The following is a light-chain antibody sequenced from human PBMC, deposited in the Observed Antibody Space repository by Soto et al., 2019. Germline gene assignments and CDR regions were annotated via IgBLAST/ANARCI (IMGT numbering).Light chain of an antibody. CDR1: QSISRY. J-gene: IGKJ2*01. CDR3: QQCGSSPPYT. CDR2: GAS. V-gene: IGKV3-20*01. Sequence: EIVLTQSPGTLSLSPGERATLSCRASQSISRYLAWYQQKPGQAPRLLIYGASSRATGIPDRFSGSGSGTDFPLTISRLEPEDFAVYYCQQCGSSPPYTFGQGTKLEIK.